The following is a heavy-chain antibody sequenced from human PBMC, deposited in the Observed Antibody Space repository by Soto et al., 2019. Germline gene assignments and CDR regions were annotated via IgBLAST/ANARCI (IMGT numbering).Heavy chain of an antibody. CDR1: GGSISSSSYY. J-gene: IGHJ4*02. CDR2: IYYSGGT. Sequence: SETLSLTCTVSGGSISSSSYYWGWIRQPPGKGLEWIGSIYYSGGTYYNPSLKSRVTISVDTSKNQFSLKLSSVTAADTAVYYCARVVYDFWSGYYTPYFDYWGQGTLVTVSS. V-gene: IGHV4-39*01. CDR3: ARVVYDFWSGYYTPYFDY. D-gene: IGHD3-3*01.